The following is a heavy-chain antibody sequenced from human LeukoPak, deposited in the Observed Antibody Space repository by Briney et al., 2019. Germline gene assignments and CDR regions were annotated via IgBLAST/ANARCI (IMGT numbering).Heavy chain of an antibody. D-gene: IGHD3-3*01. Sequence: SETLSLTCTVSGGSISSYYWSWIRQPAGKGLEWIGRIYTSGSTNYNPSIKSRVTMSVDTSRNQFSLKLSSVTAADTAVYYCAREGGLYYDFWSGYFDPWGQGTLVTVSS. CDR3: AREGGLYYDFWSGYFDP. V-gene: IGHV4-4*07. CDR2: IYTSGST. J-gene: IGHJ5*02. CDR1: GGSISSYY.